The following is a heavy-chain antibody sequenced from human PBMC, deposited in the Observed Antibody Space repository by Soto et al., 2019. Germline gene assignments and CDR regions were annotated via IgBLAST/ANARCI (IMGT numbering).Heavy chain of an antibody. J-gene: IGHJ5*01. CDR3: ARGYYGGGADS. Sequence: VQLVQSGAEVKKPGASVKVSCRASGSTFTNYGISWVRQAPVQGLEWMGWISGYNGNTNYAQKFPCRVPMTTDTPPNTAYMELRSLRADDTAGFYSARGYYGGGADSWGQGTLVTVSS. D-gene: IGHD4-17*01. CDR2: ISGYNGNT. CDR1: GSTFTNYG. V-gene: IGHV1-18*01.